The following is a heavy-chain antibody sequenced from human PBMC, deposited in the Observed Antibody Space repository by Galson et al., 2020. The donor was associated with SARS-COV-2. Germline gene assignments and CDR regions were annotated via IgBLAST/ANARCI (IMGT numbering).Heavy chain of an antibody. CDR3: AGDFTYYDFWSGLGAFDI. V-gene: IGHV4-38-2*02. J-gene: IGHJ3*02. CDR2: IYHSGST. Sequence: SQTLSLTCTVSGYSISSGYYWGWIRQPPGKGLEWIGSIYHSGSTYYNPSLKSRVTISVDTSKNQFSLKLSSVTAADTAVYYCAGDFTYYDFWSGLGAFDIWGQGTMVTVSS. CDR1: GYSISSGYY. D-gene: IGHD3-3*01.